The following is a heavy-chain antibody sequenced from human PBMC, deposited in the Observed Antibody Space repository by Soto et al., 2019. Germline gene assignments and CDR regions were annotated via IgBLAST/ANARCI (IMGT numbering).Heavy chain of an antibody. CDR1: GYTFTSYG. D-gene: IGHD5-18*01. CDR3: AREIQLWEDYYYGMDV. CDR2: ISAYNGNT. J-gene: IGHJ6*02. V-gene: IGHV1-18*04. Sequence: ASVKVSCKASGYTFTSYGISWVRQAPGQGLEWMGWISAYNGNTNYAQKLQGRVTMTTDTSTSTAYMELRSLRSGDTAVYYCAREIQLWEDYYYGMDVWGQGTTVTVYS.